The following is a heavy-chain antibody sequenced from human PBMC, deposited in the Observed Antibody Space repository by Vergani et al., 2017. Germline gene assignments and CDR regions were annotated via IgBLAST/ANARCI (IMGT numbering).Heavy chain of an antibody. D-gene: IGHD2-15*01. Sequence: QVQLQESGPRLVKPSQTLSLTCTVSGGSIASGTYYWSWIRQPAGKGPEGIGHIHTGGSTDLNPSFKSRVSISVDTSKSQFSLKLNSVTVADTAVYFCARDRPYCTSGSCPAIWGQGTLVTVSS. J-gene: IGHJ4*02. CDR1: GGSIASGTYY. CDR2: IHTGGST. V-gene: IGHV4-61*02. CDR3: ARDRPYCTSGSCPAI.